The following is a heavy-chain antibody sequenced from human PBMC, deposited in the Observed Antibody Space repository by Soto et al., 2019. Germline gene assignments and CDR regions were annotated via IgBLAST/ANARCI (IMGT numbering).Heavy chain of an antibody. Sequence: ASVKDSCKASGYTFTSYYMHWVRQAPGQGLEWMGIINPSGGSTSYAQKFQGRVTMTRDTSTSTVYMELSSLRSEDTAVYYCARDYDFWSGYYEWGYYYGMDVWGQGTTVTVSS. CDR3: ARDYDFWSGYYEWGYYYGMDV. J-gene: IGHJ6*02. V-gene: IGHV1-46*01. CDR2: INPSGGST. CDR1: GYTFTSYY. D-gene: IGHD3-3*01.